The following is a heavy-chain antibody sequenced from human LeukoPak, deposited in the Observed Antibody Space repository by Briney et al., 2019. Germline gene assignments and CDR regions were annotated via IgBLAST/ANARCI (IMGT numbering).Heavy chain of an antibody. V-gene: IGHV3-23*01. Sequence: GGSLRLSCAGSGFSFSNYAMSWVRQAPGKGLEWVSIISGSGGRTYYADSVKGRFTISRDNSKNTLYLQMNSLRAEDTAVYYCAKPSYSGSYYDWFDPWGQGTLVTVSS. D-gene: IGHD1-26*01. CDR1: GFSFSNYA. CDR3: AKPSYSGSYYDWFDP. J-gene: IGHJ5*02. CDR2: ISGSGGRT.